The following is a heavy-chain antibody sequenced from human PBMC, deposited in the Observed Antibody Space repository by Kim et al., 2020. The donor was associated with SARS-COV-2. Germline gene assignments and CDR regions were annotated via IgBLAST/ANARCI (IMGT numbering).Heavy chain of an antibody. V-gene: IGHV4-59*08. J-gene: IGHJ4*02. Sequence: SETLSLTCTVSGGSISSYYWSWIRQPPGKGLEWIGYIYYSGSTNYNPSLKSRVTISVDTSKNQFSLKLSSVTAADTAVYYCARSTYSSGWYYWDYWGQGT. D-gene: IGHD6-19*01. CDR3: ARSTYSSGWYYWDY. CDR2: IYYSGST. CDR1: GGSISSYY.